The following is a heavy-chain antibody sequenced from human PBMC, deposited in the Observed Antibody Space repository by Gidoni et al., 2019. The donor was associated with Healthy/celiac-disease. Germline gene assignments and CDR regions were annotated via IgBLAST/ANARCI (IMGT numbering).Heavy chain of an antibody. J-gene: IGHJ1*01. CDR1: GFTFSSYA. D-gene: IGHD3-3*01. Sequence: EVQLVESGGGLVQPGGSLRLSCSASGFTFSSYAMHWVRQAPGKGLEYVSAISSNGGSTYYADTVKGRFTISRDNSKNTLYLQMSSLRAEDTAVYYCVKDREWPSRGYFQHWGQGTLVTVSS. V-gene: IGHV3-64D*06. CDR2: ISSNGGST. CDR3: VKDREWPSRGYFQH.